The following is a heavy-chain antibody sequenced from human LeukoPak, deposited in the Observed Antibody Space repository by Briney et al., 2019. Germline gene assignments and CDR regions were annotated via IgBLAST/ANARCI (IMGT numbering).Heavy chain of an antibody. CDR2: ISGSGGST. D-gene: IGHD1-1*01. CDR1: GFTFGDYT. Sequence: GGSLRLSCTASGFTFGDYTMSWFRQAPGKGLEWVSAISGSGGSTYYADSVKGRFTIFRDNSKSTLYLQINSLRAEDTAVYYCATSSWNDGDGVFDYWGQGTLVTVSS. CDR3: ATSSWNDGDGVFDY. V-gene: IGHV3-23*01. J-gene: IGHJ4*02.